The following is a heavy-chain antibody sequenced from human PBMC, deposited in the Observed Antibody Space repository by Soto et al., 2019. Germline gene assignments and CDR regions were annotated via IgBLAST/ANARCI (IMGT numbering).Heavy chain of an antibody. Sequence: GESLKISCAASGFTFSSYAMSWVRQAPGKGLEWVSAISGSGGSTYYADSVKGRFTISRDNSKNTLYLQMNSLRAEDTAVYYCAKGITMVRGEFYYMDVWGKGTTVTVSS. J-gene: IGHJ6*03. V-gene: IGHV3-23*01. D-gene: IGHD3-10*01. CDR1: GFTFSSYA. CDR2: ISGSGGST. CDR3: AKGITMVRGEFYYMDV.